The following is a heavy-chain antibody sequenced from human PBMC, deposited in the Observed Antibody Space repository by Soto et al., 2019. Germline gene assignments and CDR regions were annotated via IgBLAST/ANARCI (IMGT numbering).Heavy chain of an antibody. J-gene: IGHJ6*02. V-gene: IGHV4-59*01. CDR2: IYYSGST. Sequence: SEPRSLTCTVSGGSIIIYYWSWIRQPPGKGLEWIGYIYYSGSTNYNPSLKSRVTISVDTSKNQFSLKLSSVTAADTAVYYCARQYSSSQYYYYYYGMDVWGQGTTVTVSS. D-gene: IGHD6-6*01. CDR1: GGSIIIYY. CDR3: ARQYSSSQYYYYYYGMDV.